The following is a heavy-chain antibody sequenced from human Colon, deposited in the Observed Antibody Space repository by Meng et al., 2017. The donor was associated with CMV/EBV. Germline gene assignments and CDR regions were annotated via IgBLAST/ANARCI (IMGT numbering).Heavy chain of an antibody. V-gene: IGHV1-3*01. CDR1: GYRFTSYA. J-gene: IGHJ4*02. Sequence: SCKASGYRFTSYAIHWVRQAPGQRLEWMGWINPANGNTKYSWKFQGRVSLTRDTSANTAYMELSSLRSEDTAVYYCAREKGGNSDYGYWGQGTLVTVSS. D-gene: IGHD4-23*01. CDR3: AREKGGNSDYGY. CDR2: INPANGNT.